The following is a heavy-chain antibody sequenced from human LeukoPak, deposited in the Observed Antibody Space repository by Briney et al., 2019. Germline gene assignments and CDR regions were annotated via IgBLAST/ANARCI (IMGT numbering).Heavy chain of an antibody. V-gene: IGHV3-9*01. J-gene: IGHJ4*02. CDR3: AKESITMVRGVIVDGALDY. CDR2: ISWNSGSI. Sequence: GGSLRLSCAASGFTFDDYAMHWVRQAPGKGLEWVSGISWNSGSIGYADPVKGRFTISRDNAKNSLYLQMNSLRAEDTALYYCAKESITMVRGVIVDGALDYWGQGTLVTVSS. D-gene: IGHD3-10*01. CDR1: GFTFDDYA.